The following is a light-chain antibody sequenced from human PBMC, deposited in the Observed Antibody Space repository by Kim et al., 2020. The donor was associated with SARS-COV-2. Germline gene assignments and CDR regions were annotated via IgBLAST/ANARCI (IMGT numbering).Light chain of an antibody. CDR3: QQGNTFPLT. V-gene: IGKV1-12*01. CDR2: AAS. J-gene: IGKJ4*01. Sequence: DIQMTQSPSSVSASIGDRVTITCRASQGISSWLAWYQRKPGKAPKLLIYAASTLQSGVPSRFSGSGSGTDFTLTISSLQPEDFATYSCQQGNTFPLTFCGGTKVDIK. CDR1: QGISSW.